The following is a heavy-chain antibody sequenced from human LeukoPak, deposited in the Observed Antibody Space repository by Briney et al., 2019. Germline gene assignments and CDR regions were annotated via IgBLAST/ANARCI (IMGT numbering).Heavy chain of an antibody. D-gene: IGHD3-10*01. V-gene: IGHV3-23*01. CDR1: GFTVRSYA. Sequence: GVSLRLCCAASGFTVRSYAMGWVRQAQGKGLEWLSAITGTGGVTYYADSVKGRFTISRDSSKTTLYLQMNSLRAEDTAVYYCAKEVSGSGSYYGGNDYWGQGTLVIVSS. CDR3: AKEVSGSGSYYGGNDY. J-gene: IGHJ4*02. CDR2: ITGTGGVT.